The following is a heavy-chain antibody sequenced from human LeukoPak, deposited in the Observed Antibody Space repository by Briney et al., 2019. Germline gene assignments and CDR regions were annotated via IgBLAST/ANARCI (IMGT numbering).Heavy chain of an antibody. D-gene: IGHD2-8*01. CDR3: AKDRCSNGIGCYYYYMDV. CDR2: IQYDGSNQ. CDR1: GFTFNAYG. J-gene: IGHJ6*03. V-gene: IGHV3-30*02. Sequence: GGSLRLSCPAPGFTFNAYGMHWVRQAPGKGLEWVAYIQYDGSNQQYADSGKGRFSISRDSSKNILYLQIISLRAEDTAVYYCAKDRCSNGIGCYYYYMDVWGKGTTVTISS.